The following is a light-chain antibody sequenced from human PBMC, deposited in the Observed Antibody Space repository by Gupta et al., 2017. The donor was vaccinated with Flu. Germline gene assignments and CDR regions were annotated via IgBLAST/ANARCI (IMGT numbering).Light chain of an antibody. CDR3: KQYDTYST. CDR1: QSISDW. V-gene: IGKV1-5*03. CDR2: KAS. J-gene: IGKJ1*01. Sequence: SPSTLSASVGDRVTITCRASQSISDWLAWYQQKPGKAPKLLIYKASTLQSGVPSRFSGSGSGAEFTLTVSSLQPDDFATYYCKQYDTYSTFGQGTKVEIK.